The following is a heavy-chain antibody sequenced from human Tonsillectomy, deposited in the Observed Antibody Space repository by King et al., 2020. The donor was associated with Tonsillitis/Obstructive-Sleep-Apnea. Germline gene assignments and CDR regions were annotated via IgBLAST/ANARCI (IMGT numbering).Heavy chain of an antibody. CDR2: ISAYSGNT. J-gene: IGHJ5*02. V-gene: IGHV1-18*01. CDR3: SRADPISAAGTFDP. CDR1: GYTFTSYG. Sequence: VQLVESGAEVKNPGASVKVSCKASGYTFTSYGINWVRQAPGQGLEWMGWISAYSGNTNYVQKLQGRVSMTTDTSTNTAYMDLRSLRYDDTAVYYCSRADPISAAGTFDPWGQGTLVTVSS. D-gene: IGHD6-13*01.